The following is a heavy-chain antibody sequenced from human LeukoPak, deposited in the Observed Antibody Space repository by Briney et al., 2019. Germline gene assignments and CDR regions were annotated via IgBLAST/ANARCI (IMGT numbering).Heavy chain of an antibody. J-gene: IGHJ3*02. Sequence: GGSLRLSCAASGFTFSSYWMSWVRQAPGKGLEWVANIKQDGSEKYYVDSVKGRFTISRDNAKNSLYLQMNSLRAEDTAVYYCARGGKPGYSGYENDAFDIWGQGTMVTVSS. CDR2: IKQDGSEK. D-gene: IGHD5-12*01. CDR1: GFTFSSYW. V-gene: IGHV3-7*01. CDR3: ARGGKPGYSGYENDAFDI.